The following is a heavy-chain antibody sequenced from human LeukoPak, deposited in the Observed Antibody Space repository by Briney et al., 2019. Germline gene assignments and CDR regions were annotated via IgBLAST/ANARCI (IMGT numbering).Heavy chain of an antibody. Sequence: GGSLRLSCAASGFTFSGYGMHWVRQAPGKGLEWVAFVRYDSSNKYYADSVKGRFTVSRDNSKNMLYLQMNSLRAEDTAVYYCARSGAYRNYYDSSGYFGYWGQGTLVTVSS. CDR1: GFTFSGYG. D-gene: IGHD3-22*01. J-gene: IGHJ4*02. CDR2: VRYDSSNK. CDR3: ARSGAYRNYYDSSGYFGY. V-gene: IGHV3-30*02.